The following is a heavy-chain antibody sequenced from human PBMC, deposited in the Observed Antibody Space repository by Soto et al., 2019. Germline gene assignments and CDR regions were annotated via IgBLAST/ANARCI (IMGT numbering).Heavy chain of an antibody. Sequence: QLQLQESGPGLVKPSETLSLTCTVSGGSISSSSYYWGWIRQPPGKGLEWIGSIYYSGSTYYNPSLKSRVTISVDTSKNQFSLKLSSVTAADTAVYYCARRCGFYYFDYWGQGTLVTVSS. CDR2: IYYSGST. CDR1: GGSISSSSYY. D-gene: IGHD6-25*01. V-gene: IGHV4-39*01. CDR3: ARRCGFYYFDY. J-gene: IGHJ4*02.